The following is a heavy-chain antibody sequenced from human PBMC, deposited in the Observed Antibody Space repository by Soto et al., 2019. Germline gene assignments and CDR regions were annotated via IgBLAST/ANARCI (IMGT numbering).Heavy chain of an antibody. CDR2: VHSSGGA. V-gene: IGHV4-31*03. Sequence: PSETLSLTCTVSGGSINVFSYYWSWVRQHPEKGLEWIGYVHSSGGAYYNPSLKSRVTISIDTSANLFSLNLASVTAADTAVYYCARRGTYYLDYWGQGILVTVSS. CDR3: ARRGTYYLDY. J-gene: IGHJ4*02. CDR1: GGSINVFSYY. D-gene: IGHD3-22*01.